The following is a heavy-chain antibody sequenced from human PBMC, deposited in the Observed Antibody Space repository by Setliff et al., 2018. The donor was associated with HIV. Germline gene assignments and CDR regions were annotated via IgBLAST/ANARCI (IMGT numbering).Heavy chain of an antibody. Sequence: ASVKVSCKASGYGFSTYAIIWVRQAPGRGLEWMGWISAYDGNTNYAQNLQGRVTMTTDTSTSTAYLELRSLRFDDTAVYYCARGSLYYFDFWGQGTLVTVSS. CDR2: ISAYDGNT. V-gene: IGHV1-18*01. CDR1: GYGFSTYA. CDR3: ARGSLYYFDF. J-gene: IGHJ4*02.